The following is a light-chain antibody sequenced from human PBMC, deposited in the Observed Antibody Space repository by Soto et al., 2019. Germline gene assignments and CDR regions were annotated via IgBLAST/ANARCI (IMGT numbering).Light chain of an antibody. CDR2: DAS. Sequence: EIVLTQAPATLSLSPGGRATLSCRASQSVSSYLAWYQQKPGQAPRLLIYDASNRATGIPARFSGSGSGTDFTFTISSLEPEDFAVYYCQQRSNWPPITFGQGTRLEIK. V-gene: IGKV3-11*01. CDR1: QSVSSY. J-gene: IGKJ5*01. CDR3: QQRSNWPPIT.